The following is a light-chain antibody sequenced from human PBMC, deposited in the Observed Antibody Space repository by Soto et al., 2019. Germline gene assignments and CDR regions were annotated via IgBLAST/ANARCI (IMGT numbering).Light chain of an antibody. CDR1: SSNIGSNT. J-gene: IGLJ1*01. Sequence: QSVLTQPPSASGTPGQRVTISCSGSSSNIGSNTVNWYQQLPGTAPKLLIYSNNQRPSGVPDRFSGSKSGTSASLAISGLQSEDVADYYCAAWDDRLNVRYVFGTGTKVTVL. CDR2: SNN. V-gene: IGLV1-44*01. CDR3: AAWDDRLNVRYV.